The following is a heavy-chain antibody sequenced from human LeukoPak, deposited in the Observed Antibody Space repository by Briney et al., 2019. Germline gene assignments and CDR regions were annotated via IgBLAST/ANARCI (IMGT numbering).Heavy chain of an antibody. Sequence: GGSLRLSCAASGFTFSSYSMNWVRQVPGKGLEWVSYISSSSSTIYYADSVKGRFTISRDNAKNTLYLQMNSLRAEDTAVYYCASITMVRGSSPLDPWGQGTLVTVSS. CDR1: GFTFSSYS. CDR2: ISSSSSTI. J-gene: IGHJ5*02. V-gene: IGHV3-48*04. D-gene: IGHD3-10*01. CDR3: ASITMVRGSSPLDP.